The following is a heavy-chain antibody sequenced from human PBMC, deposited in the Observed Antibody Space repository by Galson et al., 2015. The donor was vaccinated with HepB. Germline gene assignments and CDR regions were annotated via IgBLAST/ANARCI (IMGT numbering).Heavy chain of an antibody. J-gene: IGHJ4*02. D-gene: IGHD4-17*01. V-gene: IGHV1-18*04. Sequence: SVKVSCKASGYSFSNYGFIWVRQAPGQGLEWLGWISVYNDNTDYAQKVQDRVTMTTDTSTRSAYMELRSLRSDDTAVYYCATDLNGDFCHWGQGTLVTVSS. CDR2: ISVYNDNT. CDR1: GYSFSNYG. CDR3: ATDLNGDFCH.